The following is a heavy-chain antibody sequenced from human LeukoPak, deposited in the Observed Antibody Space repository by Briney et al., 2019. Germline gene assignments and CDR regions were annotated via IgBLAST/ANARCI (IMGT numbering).Heavy chain of an antibody. V-gene: IGHV4-4*02. CDR2: IYHSGST. CDR3: GRDLGSSSSYYYYYGMDV. J-gene: IGHJ6*02. D-gene: IGHD6-13*01. Sequence: SETLSLTCAVSGGSISSSNWWSWVRQPPGKGLEWIGEIYHSGSTNYNPSLKSRVTISVDKSKNQFSLKLSSVTAADTAVYYCGRDLGSSSSYYYYYGMDVWGQGTTVTVSS. CDR1: GGSISSSNW.